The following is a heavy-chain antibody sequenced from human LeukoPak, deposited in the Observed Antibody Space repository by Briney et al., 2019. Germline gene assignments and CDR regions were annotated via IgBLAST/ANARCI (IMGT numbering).Heavy chain of an antibody. CDR1: GFTFSTYD. D-gene: IGHD2-2*01. J-gene: IGHJ6*02. Sequence: GGSLRFSCAASGFTFSTYDMHWVRQATGKGLEWVSAIGTAGHTYYPVSVEGRFTISRENAKNSLYLQMNSLRAGDTAVYYCARGPHCTTTTCYPYAMDVWGQGTTVTVSS. CDR2: IGTAGHT. V-gene: IGHV3-13*01. CDR3: ARGPHCTTTTCYPYAMDV.